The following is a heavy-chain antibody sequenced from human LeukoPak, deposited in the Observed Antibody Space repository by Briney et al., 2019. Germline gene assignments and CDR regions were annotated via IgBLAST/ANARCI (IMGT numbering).Heavy chain of an antibody. Sequence: PSETLSLTCTVSGGSISSYYWSWIRQPPGKELEWIGYISYSGSTNYNPSLKSRVTISVDTSKNQFSLKLSSVTAADTAVHYCAGLTRRGFIDYWGQGTLVTVSS. D-gene: IGHD4/OR15-4a*01. CDR1: GGSISSYY. V-gene: IGHV4-59*01. CDR2: ISYSGST. CDR3: AGLTRRGFIDY. J-gene: IGHJ4*02.